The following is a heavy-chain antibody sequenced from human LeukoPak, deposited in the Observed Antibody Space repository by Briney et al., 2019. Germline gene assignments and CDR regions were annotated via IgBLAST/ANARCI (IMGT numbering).Heavy chain of an antibody. V-gene: IGHV3-23*01. Sequence: GGSLRLSCAASGFTFSGYAMSWVRQAPGKGLEWVSTISGSGGSTYYADSVRGRFTISRDNSKTTLYLQMNSLGAEDTAVYYCAKDHLGAYGAWGQGTMVTVSS. CDR3: AKDHLGAYGA. CDR1: GFTFSGYA. CDR2: ISGSGGST. D-gene: IGHD2-21*01. J-gene: IGHJ3*01.